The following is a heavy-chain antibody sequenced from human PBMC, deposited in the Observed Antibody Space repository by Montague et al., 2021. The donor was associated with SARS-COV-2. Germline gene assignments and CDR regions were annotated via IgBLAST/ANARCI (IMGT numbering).Heavy chain of an antibody. Sequence: SETLSLTCIVSGGSFSGYYWSWIRQPPGKGLEWIGYIYHSGTTNFNPSLKSRVTMSLDTSKNQFSLKLSSVTAADTAVYYCARHASYDYSKDLYYYYYYGMDVWGQGTTVTVSS. CDR3: ARHASYDYSKDLYYYYYYGMDV. D-gene: IGHD4-11*01. CDR1: GGSFSGYY. V-gene: IGHV4-59*08. CDR2: IYHSGTT. J-gene: IGHJ6*02.